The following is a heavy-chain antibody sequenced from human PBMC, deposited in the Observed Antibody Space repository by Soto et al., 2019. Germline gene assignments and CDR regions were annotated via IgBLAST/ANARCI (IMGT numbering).Heavy chain of an antibody. Sequence: LSLTCAASGFTFSSYGMHWVRQAPGKGLEWVAVIWYDGSNKYYADSVKGRFTISRDNSKNTLYLQMNSLRAEDTAVYYCARDLMEQLGDYYYYYGMDVWGQGTTVTVSS. CDR1: GFTFSSYG. CDR3: ARDLMEQLGDYYYYYGMDV. CDR2: IWYDGSNK. D-gene: IGHD6-6*01. J-gene: IGHJ6*02. V-gene: IGHV3-33*01.